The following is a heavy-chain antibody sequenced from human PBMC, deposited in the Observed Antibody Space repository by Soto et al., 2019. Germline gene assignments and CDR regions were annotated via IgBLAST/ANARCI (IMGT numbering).Heavy chain of an antibody. V-gene: IGHV3-48*02. CDR1: GFTFSGYN. CDR2: IKSDSSGI. J-gene: IGHJ4*02. CDR3: ARDAKWYSDY. D-gene: IGHD2-8*01. Sequence: EVQLVESGGGLVQPGGSLRLSCAASGFTFSGYNMNWIRQAPGKGLEWVSCIKSDSSGIWYADSVKGRFTMSRDNAKNSLHRQMHSMRNEDTAVYFCARDAKWYSDYWGQGTLVAVSS.